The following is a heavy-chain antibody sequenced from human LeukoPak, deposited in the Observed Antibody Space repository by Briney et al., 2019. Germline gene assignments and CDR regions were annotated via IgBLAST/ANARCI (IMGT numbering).Heavy chain of an antibody. D-gene: IGHD3-22*01. CDR1: GFTFSSYW. CDR3: ARHPNYYDSSGYYKGFDC. V-gene: IGHV3-74*01. Sequence: PGGSLRLSCAASGFTFSSYWMYWVRQAPGKGPVWVARINTDGSSLNYADSVKGRFTISRDNAKNSLNLQMNSLRAEDTAVYYCARHPNYYDSSGYYKGFDCWGQGTLVTVSS. J-gene: IGHJ4*02. CDR2: INTDGSSL.